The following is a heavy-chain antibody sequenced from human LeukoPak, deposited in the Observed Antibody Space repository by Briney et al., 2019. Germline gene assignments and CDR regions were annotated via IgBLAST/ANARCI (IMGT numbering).Heavy chain of an antibody. V-gene: IGHV3-33*01. J-gene: IGHJ4*02. Sequence: PGGSLRLSCAASGLTFSSYGMHWVRQAPGKGLEWVAVIWYDGSDKYYADSVKGRFTISRDNSKNTLYLQMNSLRAEDTAMYYCTRATYGSGWYQSDYWGQGTLVTVSS. CDR3: TRATYGSGWYQSDY. CDR2: IWYDGSDK. CDR1: GLTFSSYG. D-gene: IGHD6-19*01.